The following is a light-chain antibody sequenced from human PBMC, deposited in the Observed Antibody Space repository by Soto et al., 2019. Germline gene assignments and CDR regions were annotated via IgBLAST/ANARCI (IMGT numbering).Light chain of an antibody. V-gene: IGLV2-14*01. CDR1: SSDVGGYNY. Sequence: QSVLTQPASGSGSPGQSITISCTGTSSDVGGYNYVAWYQQHPGKVPRLMIYEVSNRPSGVSNRFSGSKSGSSASLTISGLQAEDEADYSCISYTSSSTSYVFGTGSKVTVL. J-gene: IGLJ1*01. CDR2: EVS. CDR3: ISYTSSSTSYV.